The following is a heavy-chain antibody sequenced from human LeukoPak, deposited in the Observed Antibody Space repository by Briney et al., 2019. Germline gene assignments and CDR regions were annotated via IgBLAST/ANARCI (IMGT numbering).Heavy chain of an antibody. CDR3: ARDASQRGVGELFGH. J-gene: IGHJ5*02. V-gene: IGHV1-69*05. CDR2: IIPIFGTA. Sequence: ASVKVSCKASGGTFSSYAISWVRQAPGQGLEWMGGIIPIFGTANYAQKFQGRVTITTAESTSPAYLELSSLRSEDTAGYYCARDASQRGVGELFGHRGQGTLGNVSS. D-gene: IGHD3-10*01. CDR1: GGTFSSYA.